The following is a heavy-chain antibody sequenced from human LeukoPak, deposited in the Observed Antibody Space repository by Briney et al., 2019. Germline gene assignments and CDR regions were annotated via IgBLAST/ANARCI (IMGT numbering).Heavy chain of an antibody. CDR3: AREDTIFGVDF. V-gene: IGHV4-59*01. J-gene: IGHJ4*02. CDR2: IYYSGST. D-gene: IGHD3-3*01. Sequence: SETLSLTRTVSGGSISSYYWSWIRQPPGKGLEWIGYIYYSGSTNYNPSLKSRVTISVDTSKNQFSLKLSSVTAADTAVYYCAREDTIFGVDFWGQGTLVTVSS. CDR1: GGSISSYY.